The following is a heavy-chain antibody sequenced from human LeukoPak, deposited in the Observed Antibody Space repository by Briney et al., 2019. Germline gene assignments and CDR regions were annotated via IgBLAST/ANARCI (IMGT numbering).Heavy chain of an antibody. D-gene: IGHD2-15*01. CDR1: GYTFTSYD. CDR2: MNPNSGNT. V-gene: IGHV1-8*01. J-gene: IGHJ6*02. Sequence: ASVKVSCKASGYTFTSYDINWVRQATGQGLEWMGWMNPNSGNTGYAQKFQGKVTITRNTSVSTAYMELSSLRSEDTAVYYCARVPLYCSGGSCSFLGYYYYGMDVWGQGTTVTVSS. CDR3: ARVPLYCSGGSCSFLGYYYYGMDV.